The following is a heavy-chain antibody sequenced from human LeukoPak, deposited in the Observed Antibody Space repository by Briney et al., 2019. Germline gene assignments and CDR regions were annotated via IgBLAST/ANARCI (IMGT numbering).Heavy chain of an antibody. V-gene: IGHV3-21*06. CDR3: ARVRRRSSAYDYSDY. J-gene: IGHJ4*02. CDR2: LSSSSTYI. Sequence: GGSLRLSCAASGFTFSGYSMNWVRQAPGKGLEWVSVLSSSSTYIYYVDSVKGRFTISRDNAKNSLYLQMNSLRAEDTAIYFCARVRRRSSAYDYSDYWGQGTLVTVSA. CDR1: GFTFSGYS. D-gene: IGHD5-12*01.